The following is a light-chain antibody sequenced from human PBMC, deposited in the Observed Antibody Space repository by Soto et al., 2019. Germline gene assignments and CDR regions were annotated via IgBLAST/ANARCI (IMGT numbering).Light chain of an antibody. CDR1: QSVSSN. J-gene: IGKJ2*01. CDR2: GAS. V-gene: IGKV3-15*01. Sequence: IMMKKSPATLSVTPGERATLSCRASQSVSSNLAWYQQKPGQAPRLLIYGASTRATGIPARFSGSGSGTEFTLTISSLQSEDFAVYYCQQYNKWPPWRFG. CDR3: QQYNKWPPWR.